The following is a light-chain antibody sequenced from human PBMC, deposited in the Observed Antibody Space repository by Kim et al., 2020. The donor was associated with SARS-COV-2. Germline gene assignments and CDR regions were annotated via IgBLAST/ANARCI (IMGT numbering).Light chain of an antibody. CDR1: SSDVGGYNY. Sequence: QSALTQPRSVSGSPGQSVTISCTGTSSDVGGYNYVSWYQQHPGKAPKLMIYYVSKRPSGVPDRFSGSKSGNTASLTISGLQAEDEADYYCCSYAGNYTYVFGTGTKVTVL. J-gene: IGLJ1*01. V-gene: IGLV2-11*01. CDR2: YVS. CDR3: CSYAGNYTYV.